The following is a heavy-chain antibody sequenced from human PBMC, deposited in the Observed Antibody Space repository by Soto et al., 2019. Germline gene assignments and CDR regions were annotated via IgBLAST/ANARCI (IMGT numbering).Heavy chain of an antibody. CDR2: IYYSGST. J-gene: IGHJ4*02. CDR3: ARSKDSYGPREDFDY. Sequence: SETLSLTCTVSGGSISSYYWSWIRQPPGKGLEWIGYIYYSGSTNYNPSLKSRVTISVDTSKNQFSLKLSSVTAADTAVYYCARSKDSYGPREDFDYWGQGTLVTVSS. V-gene: IGHV4-59*01. D-gene: IGHD5-18*01. CDR1: GGSISSYY.